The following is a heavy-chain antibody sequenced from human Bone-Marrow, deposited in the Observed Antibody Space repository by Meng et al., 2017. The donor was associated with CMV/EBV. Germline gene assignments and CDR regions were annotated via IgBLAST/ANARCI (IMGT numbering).Heavy chain of an antibody. CDR3: AKDPRLVGYCSSTSCYTDPKGGMDV. J-gene: IGHJ6*02. V-gene: IGHV3-33*06. CDR1: GFTFSSYG. D-gene: IGHD2-2*02. Sequence: GESLKISCAASGFTFSSYGMHWVRQAPGKGLEWVAVIWYDGSNKYYADSVKGRFTISRDNSKNTLYLQMNSLRAEDTAVYYWAKDPRLVGYCSSTSCYTDPKGGMDVWGQGTTVTVSS. CDR2: IWYDGSNK.